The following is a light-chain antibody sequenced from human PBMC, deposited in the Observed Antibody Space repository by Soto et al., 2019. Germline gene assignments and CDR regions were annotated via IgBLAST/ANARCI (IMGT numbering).Light chain of an antibody. CDR2: RNN. Sequence: QSVLTQPPSASVTPGQSVTISCSGSSSNIGSNYVYWYQQLPGTAPKLLIYRNNQGPSGVPHRFSGSKSGTSASLAISGLRSEDEADYYCAAWDDSLSGLFGGGTKLTVL. V-gene: IGLV1-47*01. CDR1: SSNIGSNY. J-gene: IGLJ2*01. CDR3: AAWDDSLSGL.